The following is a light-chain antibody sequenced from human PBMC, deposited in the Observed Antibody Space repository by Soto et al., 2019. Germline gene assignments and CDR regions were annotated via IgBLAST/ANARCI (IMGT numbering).Light chain of an antibody. CDR2: DVS. V-gene: IGLV2-14*03. Sequence: QSALTQPASVSGSPGQSITISCTGTSSDVGGYNYVSWYQHHPGKAPKLMIYDVSNRPSGVSNRFSGSKSGNTASLTISGLQSEYEADYYCSSYTSSSTLYVFGTGTKVTVL. CDR3: SSYTSSSTLYV. J-gene: IGLJ1*01. CDR1: SSDVGGYNY.